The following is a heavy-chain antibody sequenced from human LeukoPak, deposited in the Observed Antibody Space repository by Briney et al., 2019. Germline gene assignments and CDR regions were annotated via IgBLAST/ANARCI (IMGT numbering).Heavy chain of an antibody. CDR3: ARGYRNRFDP. D-gene: IGHD1-1*01. CDR2: ISTSSAYI. V-gene: IGHV3-21*01. CDR1: GFNFITYS. J-gene: IGHJ5*02. Sequence: GGSLRLSCAASGFNFITYSLSWVRQAPGKGLEWVSSISTSSAYISYADSVKGRFTISRDNAKNSLYLQMNSLRAEGTAVYYCARGYRNRFDPWGQGTLVTVSS.